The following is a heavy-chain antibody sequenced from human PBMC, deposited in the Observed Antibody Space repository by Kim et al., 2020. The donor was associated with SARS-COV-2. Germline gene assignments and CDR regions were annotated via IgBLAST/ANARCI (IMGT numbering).Heavy chain of an antibody. CDR1: GGSFSGYY. Sequence: SETLSLTCAVYGGSFSGYYWSWIRQPPGKGLEWIGEINHSGSTNYNPSLKSRVTISVDTSKNQFSLKLSSVTAADTAVYYCARGLTVVVVAAPGGWFDPWGQGTLVTVSS. J-gene: IGHJ5*02. D-gene: IGHD2-15*01. V-gene: IGHV4-34*01. CDR2: INHSGST. CDR3: ARGLTVVVVAAPGGWFDP.